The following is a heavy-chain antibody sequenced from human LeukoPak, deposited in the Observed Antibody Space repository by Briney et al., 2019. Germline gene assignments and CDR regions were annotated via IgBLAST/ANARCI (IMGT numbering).Heavy chain of an antibody. CDR2: INHSGST. D-gene: IGHD1-1*01. CDR1: GGSFSGYY. J-gene: IGHJ4*02. Sequence: SETLSLTCAVYGGSFSGYYWSWIRQPPGKGLEWIGEINHSGSTNYNPSLKSRVTISVDTSKNQFSLKLSSVTAADTAVYYCARHRVGMSFYYFDYWGQVTLVTVSS. CDR3: ARHRVGMSFYYFDY. V-gene: IGHV4-34*01.